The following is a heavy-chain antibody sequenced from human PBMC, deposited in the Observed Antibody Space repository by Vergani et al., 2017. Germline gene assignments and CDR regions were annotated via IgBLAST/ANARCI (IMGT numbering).Heavy chain of an antibody. J-gene: IGHJ4*02. CDR3: ARGGSVAMVRGVIILDY. CDR2: ISYDGSNK. V-gene: IGHV3-30*03. CDR1: GFTFSSYG. Sequence: QVQLVESGGGVVQPGRSLRLSCAASGFTFSSYGMHWVRQAPGKGLEWVAVISYDGSNKYYADSVKGRFTISRDNSKNTLYLQMNSLRAEDTAVYCCARGGSVAMVRGVIILDYWSGGTLVTVSS. D-gene: IGHD3-10*01.